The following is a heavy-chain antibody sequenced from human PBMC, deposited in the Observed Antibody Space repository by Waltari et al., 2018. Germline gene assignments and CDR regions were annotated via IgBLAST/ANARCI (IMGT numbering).Heavy chain of an antibody. D-gene: IGHD3-10*01. V-gene: IGHV4-38-2*01. CDR3: ARRRGVRGVIIY. J-gene: IGHJ4*02. CDR2: IYHSGST. Sequence: QVQLQESGPGLVKPPETLSLTCAVSVYSISSGYSWGWIWHPPGNGREWIGSIYHSGSTYYNPSLKSRVTISVDTSKNQFSLKLSSVTAADTAVYYCARRRGVRGVIIYWGQGTLVTVSS. CDR1: VYSISSGYS.